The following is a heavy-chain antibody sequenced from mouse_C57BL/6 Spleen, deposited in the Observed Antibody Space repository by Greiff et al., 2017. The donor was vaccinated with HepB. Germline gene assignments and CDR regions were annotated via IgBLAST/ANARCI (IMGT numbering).Heavy chain of an antibody. V-gene: IGHV1-18*01. J-gene: IGHJ2*01. CDR1: GYTFTDYN. D-gene: IGHD2-3*01. Sequence: EVQLQQSGPELVKPGASVKIPCKASGYTFTDYNMDWVKQSHGKSLEWIGDINHNNGGTIYNQKFKGKATLTVDKSSSTAYMELRSLTSEDTAVYYCARGEADGYYYFDYWGQGTTLTVSS. CDR2: INHNNGGT. CDR3: ARGEADGYYYFDY.